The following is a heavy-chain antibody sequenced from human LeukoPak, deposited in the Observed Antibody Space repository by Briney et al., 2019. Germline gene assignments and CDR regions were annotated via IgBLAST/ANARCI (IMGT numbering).Heavy chain of an antibody. CDR1: GGSISSSSYY. J-gene: IGHJ5*02. Sequence: SETLSLTCTVSGGSISSSSYYWGWIRQPPGKGLEWIGSIYYSGSTYYNPSLKSRVTISVDTSKNQFSLKLSSVTAADTAVYYCARASMGSSIAAAYNPRWFDPWGQGTLVTVSS. D-gene: IGHD6-13*01. CDR2: IYYSGST. V-gene: IGHV4-39*07. CDR3: ARASMGSSIAAAYNPRWFDP.